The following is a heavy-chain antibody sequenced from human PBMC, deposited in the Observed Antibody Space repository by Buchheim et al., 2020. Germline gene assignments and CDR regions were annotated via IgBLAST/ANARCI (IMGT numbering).Heavy chain of an antibody. V-gene: IGHV3-30*04. CDR2: ISYDGSNK. Sequence: QVQLVESGGGVVQPGRSLRLSCAASGFTFSSYAMHWVRQAPGKGLEWVAVISYDGSNKYYADSVKGRFTISRDNSKNKLYLQMNSLRAEDTAVYYCARWSSMVQGVLKYYFDYWGQGTL. D-gene: IGHD3-10*01. CDR3: ARWSSMVQGVLKYYFDY. CDR1: GFTFSSYA. J-gene: IGHJ4*02.